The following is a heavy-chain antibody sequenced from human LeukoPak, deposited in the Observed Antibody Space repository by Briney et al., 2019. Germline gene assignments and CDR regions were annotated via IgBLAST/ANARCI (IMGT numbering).Heavy chain of an antibody. V-gene: IGHV3-23*01. J-gene: IGHJ4*02. CDR1: EFTFNNYW. CDR2: ISGSGGST. Sequence: PGGSLRLSCAASEFTFNNYWMSWVRQAPGKGLEWVSAISGSGGSTYYADSVKGRFTISRDNSKNTLYLQMNSLRAEDTAVYYCAKDQRSKPSPLDYWGQGTLVTVSS. CDR3: AKDQRSKPSPLDY. D-gene: IGHD1-14*01.